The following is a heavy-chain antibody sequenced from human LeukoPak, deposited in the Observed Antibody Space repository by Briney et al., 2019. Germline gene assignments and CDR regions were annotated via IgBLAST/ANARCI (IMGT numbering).Heavy chain of an antibody. V-gene: IGHV1-18*01. Sequence: ASVKVSCKASGYTFTSYGISWVRQAPGQGLEWMGWISAYNGNTNYAQKLQGRVTMTTDTSTSTAYMELRSLRSDDTAVYYCARRSRATYYYDSSGYYYEGFDDAFDIWGQGTIVTVSS. CDR1: GYTFTSYG. CDR3: ARRSRATYYYDSSGYYYEGFDDAFDI. CDR2: ISAYNGNT. J-gene: IGHJ3*02. D-gene: IGHD3-22*01.